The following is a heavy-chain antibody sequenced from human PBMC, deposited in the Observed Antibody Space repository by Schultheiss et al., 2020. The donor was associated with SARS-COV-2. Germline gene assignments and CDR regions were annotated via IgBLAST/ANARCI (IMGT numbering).Heavy chain of an antibody. CDR2: ISYDGSNE. CDR3: AIHPVGVVIIPYGMDV. CDR1: GFTFSTYT. V-gene: IGHV3-30*04. J-gene: IGHJ6*02. D-gene: IGHD3-3*01. Sequence: GGSLRLSCAASGFTFSTYTIHWVRLAPGKGLECVAVISYDGSNEYYADSVKGRFTISRDNSKNTLYLQMNSLRAEDTAVYYCAIHPVGVVIIPYGMDVWGQGTTVTVS.